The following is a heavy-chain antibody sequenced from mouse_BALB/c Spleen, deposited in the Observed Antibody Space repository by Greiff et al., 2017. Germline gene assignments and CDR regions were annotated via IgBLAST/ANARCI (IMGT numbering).Heavy chain of an antibody. J-gene: IGHJ2*01. CDR1: GYTFTDYA. D-gene: IGHD1-1*01. CDR3: AIANCGSSYDY. CDR2: ISTYYGDA. Sequence: VQLQQSGAELVRPGASVKISCTGSGYTFTDYAMHWVKQSHAKSLEWIGVISTYYGDASYNQKFKGKATMTVDKSSSTAYMELARLTSEDSAIYYCAIANCGSSYDYWGQGTTLTVSS. V-gene: IGHV1S137*01.